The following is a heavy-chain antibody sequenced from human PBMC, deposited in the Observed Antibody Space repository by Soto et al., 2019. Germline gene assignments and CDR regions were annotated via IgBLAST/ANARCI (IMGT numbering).Heavy chain of an antibody. CDR2: IIPILGIA. CDR1: GGTFSSYT. J-gene: IGHJ5*02. CDR3: ARDRYCSGGSCYDYNWFDP. Sequence: SVKVSCKASGGTFSSYTISWVRQAPGQGLEWMGRIIPILGIANYAQKFQGRVTITADKSTSTAYMELSSLRSEDTAVYYCARDRYCSGGSCYDYNWFDPWGQGTLVTVSS. D-gene: IGHD2-15*01. V-gene: IGHV1-69*04.